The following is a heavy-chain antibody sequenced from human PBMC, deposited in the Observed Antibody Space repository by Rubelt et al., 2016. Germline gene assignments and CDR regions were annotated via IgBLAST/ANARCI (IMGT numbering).Heavy chain of an antibody. D-gene: IGHD2-2*01. CDR2: INSDGSST. CDR3: TKDWNRGYCSSTSCPTHSGAFDI. CDR1: GFTFSSYA. Sequence: EVQLLESGGGLVQPGGSLRLSCAASGFTFSSYAMSWVRQAPGKGLVWVSRINSDGSSTSYADSVKGRFTISRDNAKNSLYLQMNSLRAEDTAVYYCTKDWNRGYCSSTSCPTHSGAFDIWGQGTMVTVSS. V-gene: IGHV3-23*01. J-gene: IGHJ3*02.